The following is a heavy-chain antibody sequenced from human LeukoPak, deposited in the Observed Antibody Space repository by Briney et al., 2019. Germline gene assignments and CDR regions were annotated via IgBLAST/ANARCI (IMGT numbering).Heavy chain of an antibody. Sequence: GGSLRLSCAASGFTFSSYWMSWVRQAPGKGLEWVANIKQDGSEKYYVDSVKGRFIISRDNAKNSLYLQMNSLRAEDTAVYYCARDRYGSGRPYNWFDPWGQGTLVTVSS. D-gene: IGHD3-10*01. V-gene: IGHV3-7*01. CDR3: ARDRYGSGRPYNWFDP. CDR1: GFTFSSYW. J-gene: IGHJ5*02. CDR2: IKQDGSEK.